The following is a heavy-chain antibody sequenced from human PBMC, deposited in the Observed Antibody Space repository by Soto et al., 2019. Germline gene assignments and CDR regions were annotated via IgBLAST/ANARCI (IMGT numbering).Heavy chain of an antibody. J-gene: IGHJ4*02. Sequence: PSETLSLTCTVSCGSISSSSYYWGWIRQPPGKGLEWIGSIYYSGSTYYNPSLKSRVTISVDTSKNQFSLKLSSVTAADTAVYYCARDPYGDYGEFDYWGQGTLVTVSS. V-gene: IGHV4-39*02. CDR1: CGSISSSSYY. CDR2: IYYSGST. D-gene: IGHD4-17*01. CDR3: ARDPYGDYGEFDY.